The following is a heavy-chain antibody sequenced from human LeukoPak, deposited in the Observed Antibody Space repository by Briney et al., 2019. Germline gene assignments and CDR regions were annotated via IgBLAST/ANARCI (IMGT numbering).Heavy chain of an antibody. Sequence: PAETLSLTCTVSGRSFSKYYWNWIRQPAGKGLEWIGRIYTSGSTDYNPSLKSRVTMSVDKSKNHFSLKLSSVTAADTAVYYCAEAEFGSGYCFDYWGQGTLVTVSS. CDR1: GRSFSKYY. D-gene: IGHD3-22*01. CDR3: AEAEFGSGYCFDY. V-gene: IGHV4-4*07. J-gene: IGHJ4*02. CDR2: IYTSGST.